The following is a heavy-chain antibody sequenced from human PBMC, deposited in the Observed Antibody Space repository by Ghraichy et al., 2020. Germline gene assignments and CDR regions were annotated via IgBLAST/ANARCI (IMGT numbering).Heavy chain of an antibody. CDR2: IYYSGST. V-gene: IGHV4-39*01. D-gene: IGHD6-6*01. CDR1: GGSISSSSYY. CDR3: ARRWVSSSSVWFDP. Sequence: SETLSLTCTVSGGSISSSSYYWGWIRQPPGKGLEWIGSIYYSGSTYYNPSLKSRVTISVDTSKNQFSLKLSSVTAADTAVYYCARRWVSSSSVWFDPWGQGTLVTVSS. J-gene: IGHJ5*02.